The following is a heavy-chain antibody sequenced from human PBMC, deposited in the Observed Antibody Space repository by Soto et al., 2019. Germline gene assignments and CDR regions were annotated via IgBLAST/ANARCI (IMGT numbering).Heavy chain of an antibody. CDR2: IYYNGNT. J-gene: IGHJ5*01. CDR3: ARQGYGSGTNWFDS. Sequence: ASETLSITCAFSGYSINYGYYWGWIRQPPGKGLEWIGSIYYNGNTYYNPPLRSRVTISVDTSKNHFSLRLNSVTAADTAVYYCARQGYGSGTNWFDSWGQGTLVTVSS. CDR1: GYSINYGYY. V-gene: IGHV4-38-2*01. D-gene: IGHD3-10*01.